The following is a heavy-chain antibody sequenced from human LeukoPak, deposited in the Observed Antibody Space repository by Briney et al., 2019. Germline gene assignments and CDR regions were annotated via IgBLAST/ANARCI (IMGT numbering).Heavy chain of an antibody. J-gene: IGHJ4*02. CDR1: GFSFSAYW. D-gene: IGHD4-17*01. CDR2: IKQDGSEQ. CDR3: AGGEYAGY. V-gene: IGHV3-7*02. Sequence: PGGSLRLSCAASGFSFSAYWMNWVREAPGRGLEWVGNIKQDGSEQYYVDSVKGRFTISRDNAKNSLYLQMNSLRAEDTAVYYCAGGEYAGYWGQGTLVTVSS.